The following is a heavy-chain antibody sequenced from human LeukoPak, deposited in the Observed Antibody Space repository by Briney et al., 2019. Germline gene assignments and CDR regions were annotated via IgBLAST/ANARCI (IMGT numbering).Heavy chain of an antibody. J-gene: IGHJ3*02. D-gene: IGHD2-8*02. Sequence: PGRSLRLSCAASGFTFDDYAKQWVRQAPGKGLEWVSGISWNSGSIGYADSVKGRFTISRDNAKNSLYLQMNSLRAEDMALYYCAKDEFVASDFTGAFDIWGQGTMVTVSS. CDR1: GFTFDDYA. CDR2: ISWNSGSI. CDR3: AKDEFVASDFTGAFDI. V-gene: IGHV3-9*03.